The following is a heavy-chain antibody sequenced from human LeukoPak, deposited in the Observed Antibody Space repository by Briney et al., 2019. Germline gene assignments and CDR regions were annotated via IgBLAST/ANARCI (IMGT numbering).Heavy chain of an antibody. CDR2: ISGSGGST. V-gene: IGHV3-23*01. Sequence: GGSLRLSCAASGFTFSSYAMSWVRRAPGKGLEWVSAISGSGGSTYYADSVKGRFTISRDNSKNTLYLQMNSLRAEDTAVYYCAREWELQSAVDYWGQGTLVTVSS. CDR1: GFTFSSYA. CDR3: AREWELQSAVDY. J-gene: IGHJ4*02. D-gene: IGHD1-26*01.